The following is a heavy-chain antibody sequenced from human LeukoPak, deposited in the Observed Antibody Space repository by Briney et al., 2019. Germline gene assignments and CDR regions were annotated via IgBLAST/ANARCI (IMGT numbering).Heavy chain of an antibody. V-gene: IGHV4-31*03. D-gene: IGHD3-10*01. CDR1: GGSISSGGYY. CDR2: IYYSGST. J-gene: IGHJ4*02. Sequence: SQTLSLTCTVSGGSISSGGYYWSWIRQHPGKGLEGIGYIYYSGSTYYNPSLKSRVTISVDTSKNQFSLKLSSVTAADTAVYYCARAPLLLWFGESINYFDYWGQGTLVTVSS. CDR3: ARAPLLLWFGESINYFDY.